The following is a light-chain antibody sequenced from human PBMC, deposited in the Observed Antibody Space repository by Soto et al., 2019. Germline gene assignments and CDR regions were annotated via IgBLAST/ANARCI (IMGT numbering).Light chain of an antibody. CDR3: CSYTNRATYV. CDR1: SSDVGRYNY. Sequence: QSALAQPASVSGSPGQSITISCTGTSSDVGRYNYVSWYQQHPGKAPKLMIHEVSYRPSGVSSRFSGSKSGNTASLTISGLQAEDEAEYHCCSYTNRATYVFGGGTKVTVL. CDR2: EVS. V-gene: IGLV2-14*01. J-gene: IGLJ1*01.